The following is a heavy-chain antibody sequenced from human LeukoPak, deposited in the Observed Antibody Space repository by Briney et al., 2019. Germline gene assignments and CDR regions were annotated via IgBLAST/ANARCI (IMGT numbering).Heavy chain of an antibody. Sequence: GGSLRLSCAASGLSFSSYAMSWVRQAPGKGLEWVSAISGSGGSTYYADSVKGRFTISRDNSKNTLYLQMNSLRAEDTAVYYCAKDRLHIWFDPWGQGTLVTVSS. CDR2: ISGSGGST. CDR3: AKDRLHIWFDP. D-gene: IGHD6-25*01. J-gene: IGHJ5*02. V-gene: IGHV3-23*01. CDR1: GLSFSSYA.